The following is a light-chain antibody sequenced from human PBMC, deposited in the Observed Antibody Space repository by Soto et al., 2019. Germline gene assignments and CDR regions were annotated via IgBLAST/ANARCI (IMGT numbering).Light chain of an antibody. J-gene: IGLJ1*01. CDR1: SSDVGTYKY. Sequence: QSALTQPPSASGSPVQSVTISCTGTSSDVGTYKYVSWYQQHPGKAPKLMIYEVTKRPSGVPDRFSGSKSGNTASLTVSGLQAEDEADYYCSSYAGSNNFVFGTGTKVTVL. V-gene: IGLV2-8*01. CDR2: EVT. CDR3: SSYAGSNNFV.